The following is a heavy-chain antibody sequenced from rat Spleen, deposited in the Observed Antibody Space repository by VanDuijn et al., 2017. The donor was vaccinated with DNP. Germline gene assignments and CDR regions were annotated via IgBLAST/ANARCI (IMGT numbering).Heavy chain of an antibody. CDR2: ISHDGNNT. CDR1: GFTFSDYK. V-gene: IGHV5-7*01. J-gene: IGHJ2*01. Sequence: EVQLVESGGGLVQPGRSLKLSCAASGFTFSDYKMAWVRQAPKKGMEWVATISHDGNNTYYRDSVKGRFTISRDNAKSTLYLQMDSLRSEDTATYYCARPDSWGQGVMVTVSS. CDR3: ARPDS.